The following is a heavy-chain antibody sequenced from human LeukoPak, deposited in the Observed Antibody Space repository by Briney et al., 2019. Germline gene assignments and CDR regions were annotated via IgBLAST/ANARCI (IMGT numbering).Heavy chain of an antibody. J-gene: IGHJ4*02. CDR2: INSNNSYI. Sequence: PGEALLLSCSAPVFHFSSYSIDSGRQTPGRGVGWDSSINSNNSYIYYADALNDQFTIYIDNASNSLYLQMDIRGAGGTALYYCARDGDVDTAMGISLGDYWGQGTLVTVSS. V-gene: IGHV3-21*03. D-gene: IGHD5-18*01. CDR3: ARDGDVDTAMGISLGDY. CDR1: VFHFSSYS.